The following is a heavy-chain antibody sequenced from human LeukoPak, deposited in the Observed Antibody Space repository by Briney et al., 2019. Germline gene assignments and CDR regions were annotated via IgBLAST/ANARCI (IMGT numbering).Heavy chain of an antibody. D-gene: IGHD2-15*01. CDR3: ARGGDYFDY. V-gene: IGHV4-59*01. CDR1: GGSISSYY. CDR2: IYYGGST. Sequence: SETLSLTCTVSGGSISSYYWSWIRQPPGKGLEWIGYIYYGGSTNYNPSLKSRVTISVGTSKNQFSLKLSSVTAADTAVYYCARGGDYFDYWGQGTLVTVSS. J-gene: IGHJ4*02.